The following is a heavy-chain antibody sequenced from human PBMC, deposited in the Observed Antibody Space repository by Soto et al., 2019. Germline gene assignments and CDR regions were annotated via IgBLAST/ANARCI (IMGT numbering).Heavy chain of an antibody. CDR1: GGSITGSY. J-gene: IGHJ4*02. Sequence: SETLSLTCTVSGGSITGSYWSWIRQPPGKGLEWIGCIYSSGSSNFNPSLKSRVTMSVDTDRNQFSLQLSSVTAADTAVYFCAKYRRTDAEGYTLDYWGQGALVTVSS. CDR2: IYSSGSS. D-gene: IGHD5-12*01. CDR3: AKYRRTDAEGYTLDY. V-gene: IGHV4-4*07.